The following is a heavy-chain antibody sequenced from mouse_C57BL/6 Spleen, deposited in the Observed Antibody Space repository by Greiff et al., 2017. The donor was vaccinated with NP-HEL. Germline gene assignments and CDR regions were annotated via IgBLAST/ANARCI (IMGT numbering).Heavy chain of an antibody. CDR2: IYPGDGDT. V-gene: IGHV1-82*01. CDR1: GYAFSSSW. J-gene: IGHJ2*01. D-gene: IGHD1-1*01. CDR3: AIYYGSSHFDY. Sequence: VQLQQSGPELVKPGASVKISCKASGYAFSSSWMNWVKQRPGKGLEWIGRIYPGDGDTNYNGKFKGKATLTADKSSSTAYMQLSSLTSEDSAVYFCAIYYGSSHFDYWGQGTTLTVSS.